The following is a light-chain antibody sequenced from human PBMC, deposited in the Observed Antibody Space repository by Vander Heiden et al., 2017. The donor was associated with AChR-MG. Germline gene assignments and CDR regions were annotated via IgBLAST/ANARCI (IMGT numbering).Light chain of an antibody. J-gene: IGKJ1*01. CDR2: LGS. CDR3: MQALQTPWT. CDR1: QSLLHSNGYNY. V-gene: IGKV2-28*01. Sequence: DIVMTQSPLSLPVTPEEPASISCRPSQSLLHSNGYNYLDWYLQKPGQSPQLLIYLGSNRASGVPDRFSGSGSGTDFTLKISRVEAEDVGVYYCMQALQTPWTFGQGTKVEIK.